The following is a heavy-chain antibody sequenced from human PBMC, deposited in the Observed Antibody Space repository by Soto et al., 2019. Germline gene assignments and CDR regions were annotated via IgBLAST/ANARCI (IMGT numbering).Heavy chain of an antibody. J-gene: IGHJ4*01. CDR3: ASGGTVVLGTPALDY. CDR1: GDTFTDYY. V-gene: IGHV1-46*04. Sequence: QVQLVQSGAEVKKPGASVKVSCKASGDTFTDYYIHWVRQAPGQGLEWMGTVNPSGGHTTYAQHLLGRMAXPXXXAXXTLYIELTRLISVCTAGYYCASGGTVVLGTPALDYWGHGTLVTVSS. CDR2: VNPSGGHT. D-gene: IGHD3-16*01.